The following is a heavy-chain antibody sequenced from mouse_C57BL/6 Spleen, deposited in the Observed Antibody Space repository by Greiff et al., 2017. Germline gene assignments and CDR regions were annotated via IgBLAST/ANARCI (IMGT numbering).Heavy chain of an antibody. CDR1: GFTFSDYY. V-gene: IGHV5-16*01. CDR2: INYDGSST. D-gene: IGHD1-1*01. CDR3: ARAYGSSHYFDY. Sequence: EVMLVESEGGLVQPGSSMKLSCTASGFTFSDYYMAWVRQVPEKGLEWVANINYDGSSTYYLDSLKSRFIISRDNAKNILYLQMSSLKSEDTATYYCARAYGSSHYFDYWGQGTTLTVSS. J-gene: IGHJ2*01.